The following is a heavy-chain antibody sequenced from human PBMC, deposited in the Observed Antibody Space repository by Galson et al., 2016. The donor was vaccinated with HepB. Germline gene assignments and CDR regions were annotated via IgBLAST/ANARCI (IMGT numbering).Heavy chain of an antibody. D-gene: IGHD4/OR15-4a*01. CDR1: GGSMRGYH. J-gene: IGHJ6*02. Sequence: SETLSLTCTVSGGSMRGYHWSWIRQPPGRGLEWIGDIYYLGSPDYNTSLRSRLTISLDTSNNLVSLRLTSVTAADTAMYFCARAGNMGLLYYGLDVWGLGTTVTVSS. CDR3: ARAGNMGLLYYGLDV. V-gene: IGHV4-59*01. CDR2: IYYLGSP.